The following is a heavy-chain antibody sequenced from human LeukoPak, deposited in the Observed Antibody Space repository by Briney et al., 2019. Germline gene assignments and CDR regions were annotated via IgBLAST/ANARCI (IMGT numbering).Heavy chain of an antibody. CDR2: IYYSGST. V-gene: IGHV4-38-2*01. J-gene: IGHJ5*02. CDR1: GFTFSSYG. CDR3: ARSWTGSSGNNWFDP. D-gene: IGHD6-25*01. Sequence: GSLRLSCAASGFTFSSYGMSWVRQAPGKGLEWIGSIYYSGSTYYNPSLKSRVTISVDTSKNQFSLKLSSVTAADTAVYYCARSWTGSSGNNWFDPWGQGTLVTVSS.